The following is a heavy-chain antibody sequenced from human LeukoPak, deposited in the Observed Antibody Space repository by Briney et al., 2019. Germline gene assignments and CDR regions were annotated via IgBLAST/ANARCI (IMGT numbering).Heavy chain of an antibody. CDR1: GGSISSSSNY. CDR3: ARRPRYCSGGSCFYFDY. CDR2: IYYSGST. J-gene: IGHJ4*02. Sequence: NPSETLSLTCTVSGGSISSSSNYWGWIRQPPGKGLEWIGSIYYSGSTYYTPSLKSRVTISVDTSKNQFSLKLSSVIAADTAVYYCARRPRYCSGGSCFYFDYWGQGTLVTVSS. D-gene: IGHD2-15*01. V-gene: IGHV4-39*01.